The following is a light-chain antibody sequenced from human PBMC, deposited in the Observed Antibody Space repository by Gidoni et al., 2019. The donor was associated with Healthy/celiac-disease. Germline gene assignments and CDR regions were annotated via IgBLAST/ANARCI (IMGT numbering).Light chain of an antibody. J-gene: IGLJ3*02. CDR1: SGDVGAYTY. Sequence: QSALTQPRSVSGSPGQSVTISCTGTSGDVGAYTYVSWYQQHPGKAPKLMIYDVTKRPSGVPYRFSGSKSGNTASLTISGLQAEDEAEYYCCSYAGSYTWVFGGGAKLTVL. CDR2: DVT. V-gene: IGLV2-11*01. CDR3: CSYAGSYTWV.